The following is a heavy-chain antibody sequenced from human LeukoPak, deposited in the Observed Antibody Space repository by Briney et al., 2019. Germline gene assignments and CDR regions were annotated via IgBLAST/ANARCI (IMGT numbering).Heavy chain of an antibody. V-gene: IGHV1-2*02. CDR1: GYTFTAYF. CDR2: INPNSGVT. J-gene: IGHJ4*02. Sequence: ASVKVSCKASGYTFTAYFMHWVRQAPGQGLEWMGWINPNSGVTNSAQKFQGRVTMPRDTSIRTVYMEVSTMRSDDTAVYYCARGMPVGGTKIGFDYWGQGTLVTVSS. D-gene: IGHD6-19*01. CDR3: ARGMPVGGTKIGFDY.